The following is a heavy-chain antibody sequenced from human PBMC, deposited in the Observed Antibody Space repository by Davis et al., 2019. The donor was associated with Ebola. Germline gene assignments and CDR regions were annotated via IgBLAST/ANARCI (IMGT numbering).Heavy chain of an antibody. CDR1: DGSFRRYS. CDR2: ITHGGST. V-gene: IGHV4-34*01. J-gene: IGHJ6*03. CDR3: ARVDRMYYYDNDGSGYNYYYYMDV. Sequence: SQTLSLTCAVYDGSFRRYSWSWIRQPPGKGLEWIGQITHGGSTNYNPSLKSRVTISGDTSKNQFSLRLSSVTAADTAVYYCARVDRMYYYDNDGSGYNYYYYMDVWGEGTTVTVSS. D-gene: IGHD3-22*01.